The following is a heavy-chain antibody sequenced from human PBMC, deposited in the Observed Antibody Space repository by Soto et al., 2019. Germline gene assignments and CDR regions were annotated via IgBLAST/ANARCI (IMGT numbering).Heavy chain of an antibody. CDR3: ARAERYCSGGSCYTYYYYYYGMDV. CDR1: GGSFSGYY. Sequence: QVQLQQWGAGLLKPSETLSLTCAVYGGSFSGYYWSWIRQPPGKGLEWIGEINHSGSTNYNPSLNSRVNIPVDTSKNHFSPKLSSVTAAGTAVYYCARAERYCSGGSCYTYYYYYYGMDVWGQGTTVTVSS. D-gene: IGHD2-15*01. J-gene: IGHJ6*02. V-gene: IGHV4-34*01. CDR2: INHSGST.